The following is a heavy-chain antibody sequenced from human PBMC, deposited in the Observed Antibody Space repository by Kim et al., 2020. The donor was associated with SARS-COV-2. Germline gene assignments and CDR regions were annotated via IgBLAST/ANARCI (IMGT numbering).Heavy chain of an antibody. D-gene: IGHD6-13*01. J-gene: IGHJ3*02. V-gene: IGHV3-13*01. CDR3: ARGIAAAGTEAVAFDI. Sequence: SVKGRFTISRENAKNSWYLQMNSLRAGDTAVYYCARGIAAAGTEAVAFDIWGQGTMVTVSS.